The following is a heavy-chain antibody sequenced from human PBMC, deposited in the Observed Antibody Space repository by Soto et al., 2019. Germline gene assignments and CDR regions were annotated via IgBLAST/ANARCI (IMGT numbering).Heavy chain of an antibody. J-gene: IGHJ4*02. CDR3: ARGSSDTSAMD. D-gene: IGHD2-2*01. Sequence: ASVKVSCKASGYTFTNYGISWVRQAPGQGLEWMGWISAHNGNTDYAQKLQGRVTMTTDTSTSTADMELRSLRSDDTAVYYCARGSSDTSAMDWGQGTLDTVSS. V-gene: IGHV1-18*01. CDR1: GYTFTNYG. CDR2: ISAHNGNT.